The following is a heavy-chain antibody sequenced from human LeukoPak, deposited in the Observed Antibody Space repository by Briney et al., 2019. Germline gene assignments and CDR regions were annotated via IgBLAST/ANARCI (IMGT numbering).Heavy chain of an antibody. D-gene: IGHD4-17*01. CDR1: GFTFSSYS. Sequence: TGGSLRLSCAASGFTFSSYSMNWVRQAPGKGLEWVSSISSSSSYIYYADSVKGRFTISRDNAMNSLYLQMNSLRAEDTAVYYCARASGSTVMGYFDYWGQGTLVTVSS. CDR2: ISSSSSYI. J-gene: IGHJ4*02. V-gene: IGHV3-21*01. CDR3: ARASGSTVMGYFDY.